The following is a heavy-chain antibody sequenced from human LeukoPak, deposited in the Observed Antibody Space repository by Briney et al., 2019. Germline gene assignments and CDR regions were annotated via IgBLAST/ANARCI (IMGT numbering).Heavy chain of an antibody. Sequence: SSETLSLTCTVSGGSISSSSYYWGWIRQPPGKGLEWIGSIYYSGSTYYNPSLKSRVTISVDKSKNQFSLKLSSVTAADTAVYYCARDYWAAAGTGWFDPWGQGTLVTVSS. V-gene: IGHV4-39*07. J-gene: IGHJ5*02. D-gene: IGHD6-13*01. CDR2: IYYSGST. CDR3: ARDYWAAAGTGWFDP. CDR1: GGSISSSSYY.